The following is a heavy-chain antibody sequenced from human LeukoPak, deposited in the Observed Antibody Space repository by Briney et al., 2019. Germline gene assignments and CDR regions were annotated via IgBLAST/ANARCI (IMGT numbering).Heavy chain of an antibody. CDR2: ISGSGGST. Sequence: GSLRLSCAASGFTFSSYAMSWVRQAPGKGLEWVSAISGSGGSTYYADSVKGRFTISRDNSKNTLYLQMNSLRAEDTAVYYCAKFGDFGQLVYYGMDVWGQGTTVIVSS. V-gene: IGHV3-23*01. CDR1: GFTFSSYA. J-gene: IGHJ6*02. CDR3: AKFGDFGQLVYYGMDV. D-gene: IGHD3-10*01.